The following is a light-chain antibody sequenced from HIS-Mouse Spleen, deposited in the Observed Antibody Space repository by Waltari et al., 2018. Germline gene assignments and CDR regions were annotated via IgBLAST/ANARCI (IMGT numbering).Light chain of an antibody. CDR1: SRDVGGYNY. CDR3: SSYTSSSTPYVV. Sequence: QSALTQPASVSGSPGQSITIPCTGTSRDVGGYNYVSWYQQHPGKAPKLMIYEVSNRPSGVSNRFSGSKSGNTASLTISGLQAEDEADYYCSSYTSSSTPYVVFGGGTKLTVL. J-gene: IGLJ2*01. V-gene: IGLV2-14*01. CDR2: EVS.